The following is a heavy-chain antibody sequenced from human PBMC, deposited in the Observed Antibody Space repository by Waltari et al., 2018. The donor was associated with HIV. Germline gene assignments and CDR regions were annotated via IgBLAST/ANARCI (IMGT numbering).Heavy chain of an antibody. CDR2: IRSRIYGGAT. Sequence: EVQLVEFGGGLVQQGRSRRLSCTGFGLSSGDFAISWFRRAPGKGLEWVGLIRSRIYGGATEYAASAKGRFTISRDDLKSVAYLQMNSLKTEDTAVYYCTRSSKLDYWGQGTLVTVSS. CDR3: TRSSKLDY. J-gene: IGHJ4*02. V-gene: IGHV3-49*03. CDR1: GLSSGDFA. D-gene: IGHD4-4*01.